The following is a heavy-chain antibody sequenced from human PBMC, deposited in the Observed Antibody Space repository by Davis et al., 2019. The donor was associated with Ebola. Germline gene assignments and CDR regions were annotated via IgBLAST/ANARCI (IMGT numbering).Heavy chain of an antibody. CDR2: INQDESGK. V-gene: IGHV3-7*01. CDR1: DFTFSNYW. CDR3: GHTD. J-gene: IGHJ4*02. Sequence: PGGSLRLSCAASDFTFSNYWMNWVRQTPGKWLEWVANINQDESGKYYGDSVKGRFTISRDNAKNSLYLQMNSLRAEDTGVYYCGHTDWGQGSLVSVSS.